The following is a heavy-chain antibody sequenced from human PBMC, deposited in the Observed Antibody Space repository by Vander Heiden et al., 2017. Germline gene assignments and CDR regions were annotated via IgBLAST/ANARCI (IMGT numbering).Heavy chain of an antibody. CDR1: GYTFTNYG. D-gene: IGHD2-15*01. Sequence: QVQLVQSGPEVKKPGASVKVSCKASGYTFTNYGISWVRQAPGQGLEWMGWSSAYNGDTNYAQKLQGRVTMTTDTSTSTAYMELRSLRSDDTAVYYCARDHCSSCYREDWFDPWGQGTLVTVSS. V-gene: IGHV1-18*01. CDR2: SSAYNGDT. CDR3: ARDHCSSCYREDWFDP. J-gene: IGHJ5*02.